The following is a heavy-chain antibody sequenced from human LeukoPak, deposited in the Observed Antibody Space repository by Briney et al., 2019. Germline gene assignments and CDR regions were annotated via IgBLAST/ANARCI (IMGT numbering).Heavy chain of an antibody. V-gene: IGHV3-43D*03. CDR2: ISWDGGST. J-gene: IGHJ4*01. CDR1: GFTFDDYA. D-gene: IGHD3-10*01. Sequence: GGSLRLSCAASGFTFDDYAMHWVRQAPGKGLEWVSLISWDGGSTYYADSVKGRFTISRDNSKNSLYLQMNSLRAEDTALYSFEKNTSPRSGVNSEWGFDYWGQEPWSPSPQ. CDR3: EKNTSPRSGVNSEWGFDY.